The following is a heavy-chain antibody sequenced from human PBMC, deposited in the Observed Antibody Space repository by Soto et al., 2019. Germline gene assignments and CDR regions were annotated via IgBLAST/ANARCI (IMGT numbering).Heavy chain of an antibody. J-gene: IGHJ5*02. CDR1: GYTFTSYD. V-gene: IGHV1-8*01. CDR3: AVGHIVVVPAATARYWFDP. D-gene: IGHD2-2*01. CDR2: MNPNSGNT. Sequence: ASVKVSCKASGYTFTSYDINWVRQATGQGLEWMGWMNPNSGNTGYAQKFQGRVTMTRNTSISTAYMELSSLRSEDTAVYYCAVGHIVVVPAATARYWFDPWGQGTLVTVSS.